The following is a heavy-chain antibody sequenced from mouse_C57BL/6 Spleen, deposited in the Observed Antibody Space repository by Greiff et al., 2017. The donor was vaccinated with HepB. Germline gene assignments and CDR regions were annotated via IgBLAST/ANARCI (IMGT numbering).Heavy chain of an antibody. V-gene: IGHV5-6*01. CDR3: ARRPYDYSYYFDY. D-gene: IGHD2-4*01. CDR2: ISSGGSYT. J-gene: IGHJ2*01. CDR1: GFTFSSYG. Sequence: DVHLVESGGDLVKPGGSLKLSCAASGFTFSSYGMSWVRQTPDKRLEWVATISSGGSYTYYPDSVKGRFTISRDNASNTLYLQMSSLKSEDTAMYYCARRPYDYSYYFDYWGQGTTLTVSS.